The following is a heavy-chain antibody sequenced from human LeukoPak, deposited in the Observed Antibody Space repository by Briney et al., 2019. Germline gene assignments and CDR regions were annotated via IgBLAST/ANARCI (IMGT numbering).Heavy chain of an antibody. CDR2: IYSGGDT. CDR3: ARSQSYGSGLGAFDI. V-gene: IGHV3-53*01. CDR1: GFTVSSNY. J-gene: IGHJ3*02. Sequence: PGGSLRLSCTASGFTVSSNYMSWVRQAPGKGLEWVSVIYSGGDTYYADSVKGRFIISRDNSKGTLYLQMHSLRAEDTAVYYCARSQSYGSGLGAFDIWGQGTMVTVSS. D-gene: IGHD3-10*01.